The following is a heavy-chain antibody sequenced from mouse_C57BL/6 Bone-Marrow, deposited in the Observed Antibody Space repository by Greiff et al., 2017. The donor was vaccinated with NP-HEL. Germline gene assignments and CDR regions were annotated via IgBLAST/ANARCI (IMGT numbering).Heavy chain of an antibody. CDR2: IYPRSGNT. Sequence: QVQLKESGAELARPGASVKLSCKASGYTFTSYGISWVKQRTGQGLEWIGEIYPRSGNTYYTEKFKGKATLTADKSSSTAYMELRSLTSEDSAVFVYARVRYYAMDYGVRGTGVTVSS. CDR1: GYTFTSYG. V-gene: IGHV1-81*01. CDR3: ARVRYYAMDY. D-gene: IGHD2-1*01. J-gene: IGHJ4*01.